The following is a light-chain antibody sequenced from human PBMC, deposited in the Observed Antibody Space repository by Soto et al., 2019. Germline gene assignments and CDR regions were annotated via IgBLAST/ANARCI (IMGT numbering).Light chain of an antibody. Sequence: DIVMTQSPLFLPVTPGEPASISCRSSQSLRHSNGNNYLDWYLQKPGQSPQLLIYLRSNRASGLPDRFSGSESGTDFTLTISRVEAEDVGVYYCMQALQTPLTFGGGNKVEIK. CDR3: MQALQTPLT. CDR1: QSLRHSNGNNY. V-gene: IGKV2-28*01. J-gene: IGKJ4*01. CDR2: LRS.